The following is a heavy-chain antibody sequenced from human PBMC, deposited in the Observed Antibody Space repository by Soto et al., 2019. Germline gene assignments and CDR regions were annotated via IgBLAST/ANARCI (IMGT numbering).Heavy chain of an antibody. Sequence: PGESLKISCKGSGYSFTSYWISWVRQMPGKGLEWMGRIDPSDSYTNYSPSFQGHVTISADKSISTAYLQWSSLKASDTAMYYCARRSLTGTTSLINGMDVWGQGTTVTVSS. V-gene: IGHV5-10-1*01. D-gene: IGHD1-20*01. CDR1: GYSFTSYW. CDR3: ARRSLTGTTSLINGMDV. J-gene: IGHJ6*02. CDR2: IDPSDSYT.